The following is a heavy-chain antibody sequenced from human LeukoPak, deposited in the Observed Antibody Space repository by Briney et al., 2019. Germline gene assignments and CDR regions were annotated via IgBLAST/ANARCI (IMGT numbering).Heavy chain of an antibody. J-gene: IGHJ4*02. CDR1: GFTFRTYA. V-gene: IGHV3-48*04. CDR3: ARDLAMGSCYSCG. CDR2: IIGNGGTI. Sequence: GGSLRLSCAASGFTFRTYAMNWVRQAPGKGLEWVSLIIGNGGTIYYADSVKGRFTISRDNAKNSLYLQMNSLRAEDTAVYYCARDLAMGSCYSCGWGQGTLVTVSS. D-gene: IGHD2-15*01.